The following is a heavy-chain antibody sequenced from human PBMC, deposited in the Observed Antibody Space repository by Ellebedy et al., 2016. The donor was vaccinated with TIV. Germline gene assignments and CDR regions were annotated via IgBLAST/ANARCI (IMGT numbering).Heavy chain of an antibody. CDR2: IHADGGDK. CDR1: GFSFSTYW. Sequence: GESLKISCAASGFSFSTYWMSWVRQAPGKGLEWVATIHADGGDKYYVDSVRGRFTIARDNAKNSLSLQMNSLRAEDTAVYYCATDVGLYWGQGTLVTVSS. V-gene: IGHV3-7*03. D-gene: IGHD1-26*01. CDR3: ATDVGLY. J-gene: IGHJ4*02.